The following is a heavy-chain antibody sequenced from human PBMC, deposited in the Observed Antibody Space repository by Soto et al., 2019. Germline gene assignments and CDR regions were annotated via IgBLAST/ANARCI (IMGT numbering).Heavy chain of an antibody. Sequence: QITLKESGPTLVKPTQPLTLTCTFSGFSLSTSGVGVGWIRQPPGKALEWLALIYWDDDKRYSPSLKSRLTIPKDTPKNQVVLTMTNMDPVDTATYYCAHRLGFGGHLQWGQGTLVTVSS. D-gene: IGHD2-15*01. CDR2: IYWDDDK. CDR1: GFSLSTSGVG. CDR3: AHRLGFGGHLQ. V-gene: IGHV2-5*02. J-gene: IGHJ4*02.